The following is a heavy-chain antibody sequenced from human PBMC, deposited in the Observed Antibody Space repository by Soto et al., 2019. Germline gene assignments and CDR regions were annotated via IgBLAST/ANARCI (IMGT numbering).Heavy chain of an antibody. V-gene: IGHV1-69*13. CDR2: IIPIFGTA. J-gene: IGHJ3*02. CDR1: GGTFSSYA. D-gene: IGHD2-15*01. CDR3: ARDTPQRDIVVVVAANDAFDI. Sequence: SVKVSCKASGGTFSSYAVSWVRQAPGQGLEWMGEIIPIFGTANYAQKFQGRVTITADESTSTAYMELRSLRSDDTAVYYCARDTPQRDIVVVVAANDAFDIWGQGTMVTVSS.